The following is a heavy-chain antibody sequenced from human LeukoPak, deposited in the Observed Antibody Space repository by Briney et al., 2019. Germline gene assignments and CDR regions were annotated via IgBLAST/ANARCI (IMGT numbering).Heavy chain of an antibody. CDR1: GFTFSSYW. CDR3: AKDRAWDYSSSPTTDY. V-gene: IGHV3-74*01. J-gene: IGHJ4*02. Sequence: GGSLRLSCAASGFTFSSYWMHWVRQAPGKGLVWVSRINSDGSSTSYAGSVKGRFTISRDNAKNTLYLQMNSLRAEDTAVYYCAKDRAWDYSSSPTTDYWGQGTLVTVSS. CDR2: INSDGSST. D-gene: IGHD6-13*01.